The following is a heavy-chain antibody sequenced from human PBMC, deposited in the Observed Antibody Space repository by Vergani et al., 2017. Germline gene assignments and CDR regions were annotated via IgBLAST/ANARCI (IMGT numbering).Heavy chain of an antibody. V-gene: IGHV4-34*01. D-gene: IGHD4-11*01. Sequence: QVQLQQWGGGLLKPSETLSLTCVVNGGSFTSYHWTWIRQSPGEGLEWVGDIDHTGRPDYNPSLKSRLTMSVDKSRNQFSLTLNSVTATDTAIYFCARVNTETNGHLYYCGYMDVWGQGTAVAVS. CDR2: IDHTGRP. CDR1: GGSFTSYH. CDR3: ARVNTETNGHLYYCGYMDV. J-gene: IGHJ6*03.